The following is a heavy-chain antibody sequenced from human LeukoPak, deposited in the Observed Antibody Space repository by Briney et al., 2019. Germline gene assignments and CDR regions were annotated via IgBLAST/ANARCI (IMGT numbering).Heavy chain of an antibody. CDR2: IYYSGST. CDR3: ARQVGTDFDY. CDR1: GGSISSSSYY. Sequence: SETLSLTCTVSGGSISSSSYYWGWIRQPPGKGLEWIGSIYYSGSTYYNPSLKSRVTISVDTSKNQFSLKLSSVTAADTAVYYCARQVGTDFDYWGQGTLVTVSS. V-gene: IGHV4-39*01. J-gene: IGHJ4*02. D-gene: IGHD6-13*01.